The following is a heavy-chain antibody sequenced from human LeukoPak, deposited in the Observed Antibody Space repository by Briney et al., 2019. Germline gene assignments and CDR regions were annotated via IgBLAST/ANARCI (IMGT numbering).Heavy chain of an antibody. CDR1: GGSISSYY. D-gene: IGHD2-15*01. Sequence: SETLSLTCTVSGGSISSYYWSWIRQPPGKGLEWIGYIYYSGSTNYNPSLKSRVTISVDTSKNQFSLKLSSVTAADMAVYYCARNHLGYCSGGSCYPDYWGQGTLVTVSS. V-gene: IGHV4-59*08. CDR2: IYYSGST. CDR3: ARNHLGYCSGGSCYPDY. J-gene: IGHJ4*02.